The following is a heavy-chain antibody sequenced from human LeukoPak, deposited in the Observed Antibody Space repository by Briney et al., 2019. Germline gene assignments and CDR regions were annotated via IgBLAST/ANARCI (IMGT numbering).Heavy chain of an antibody. CDR3: AKVAVVMATMFYFDY. Sequence: GGSLRLSCAASGFTFSSYGMHWVRQAPGKGLEWVAVIWYDGSNKYYADSVKGRFTISRDNSKNTLYLQMNSLRAEDTAVYYCAKVAVVMATMFYFDYWGQGTLVTVSS. CDR2: IWYDGSNK. V-gene: IGHV3-33*06. CDR1: GFTFSSYG. D-gene: IGHD5-24*01. J-gene: IGHJ4*02.